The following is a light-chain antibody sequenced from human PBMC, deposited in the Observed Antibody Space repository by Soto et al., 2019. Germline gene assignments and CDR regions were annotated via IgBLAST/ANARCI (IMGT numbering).Light chain of an antibody. J-gene: IGLJ3*02. Sequence: QSVLTQPASVSGSPGQSITISCTGTSSDIGGYNYVSWYQQHPGKAPRLIIYEVINRPSGVSNRFSGSESGNTASLTISGLQAEDEADYYCCSYTTSDTRVFGGGTKLTVL. V-gene: IGLV2-14*01. CDR3: CSYTTSDTRV. CDR2: EVI. CDR1: SSDIGGYNY.